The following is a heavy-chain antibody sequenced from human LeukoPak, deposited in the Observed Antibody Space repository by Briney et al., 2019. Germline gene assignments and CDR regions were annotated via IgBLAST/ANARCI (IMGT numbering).Heavy chain of an antibody. Sequence: PGGSLRLSCAASGFTFSSYGMHWVRQAPGKGLEWVAFIRYDGNNKYYVDSVKGRFTISRDNSKNTLYLQMNSLRAEDTAVYYCAKYSGSFLSDAFDIWGQGTMVTVSS. V-gene: IGHV3-30*02. D-gene: IGHD1-26*01. J-gene: IGHJ3*02. CDR3: AKYSGSFLSDAFDI. CDR1: GFTFSSYG. CDR2: IRYDGNNK.